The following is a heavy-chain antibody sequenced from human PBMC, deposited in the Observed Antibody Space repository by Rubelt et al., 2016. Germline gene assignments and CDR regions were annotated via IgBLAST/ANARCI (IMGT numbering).Heavy chain of an antibody. Sequence: EVQLVESGGGLVQPGGSLRLSCAASGFTFNKYSMNWVRQAPGKGLEWVSYISSRSSTIYYADSVKGRFTISRDNAKNSLYLQMNSLGDEDTSVYYWARDAGGDWNWFDPWGQGTLVTVSS. CDR3: ARDAGGDWNWFDP. CDR1: GFTFNKYS. V-gene: IGHV3-48*02. J-gene: IGHJ5*02. CDR2: ISSRSSTI. D-gene: IGHD2-21*01.